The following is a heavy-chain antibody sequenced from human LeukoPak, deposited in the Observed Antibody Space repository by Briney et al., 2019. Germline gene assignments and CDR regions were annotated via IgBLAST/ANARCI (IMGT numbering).Heavy chain of an antibody. D-gene: IGHD3-10*01. J-gene: IGHJ4*02. Sequence: GTSVKVSCKASGFTFTNSAMQWVRQARGQRLEWIGWIVVGSGHTNYAQKFQERVTITRDMSTSTAYMEVNSLRAEDTAVYYCARGRHLWFGELSPFDYWGQGTLVTVSS. CDR3: ARGRHLWFGELSPFDY. V-gene: IGHV1-58*02. CDR2: IVVGSGHT. CDR1: GFTFTNSA.